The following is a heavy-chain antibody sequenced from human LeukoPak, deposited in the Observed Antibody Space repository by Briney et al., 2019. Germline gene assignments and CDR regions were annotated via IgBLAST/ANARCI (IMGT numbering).Heavy chain of an antibody. CDR3: ARDRRIWFGEFVSNNNWFDP. CDR2: IYYSGST. CDR1: GGSISSGDYY. J-gene: IGHJ5*02. D-gene: IGHD3-10*01. Sequence: PSQTPSLTCTVSGGSISSGDYYWSWIRQPPGKGLEWIGYIYYSGSTYYNPSLKSRVTISVDTSKNQFSLKLSSVTAADTAVYYCARDRRIWFGEFVSNNNWFDPWGQGTLVTVSS. V-gene: IGHV4-30-4*08.